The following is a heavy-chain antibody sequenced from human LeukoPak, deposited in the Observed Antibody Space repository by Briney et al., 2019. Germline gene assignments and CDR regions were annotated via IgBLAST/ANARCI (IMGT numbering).Heavy chain of an antibody. J-gene: IGHJ3*02. D-gene: IGHD5-12*01. CDR3: ARFGGYNYDAFDI. Sequence: GGSLRLSCAASGFTFSSYWMHWVRQAPGKGLVWVSRINSDGSSTSYADSVKGRFTISRDNAKNTLYLQMNSLRAEDTAVHYCARFGGYNYDAFDIWGQGTMVTVSS. CDR2: INSDGSST. V-gene: IGHV3-74*01. CDR1: GFTFSSYW.